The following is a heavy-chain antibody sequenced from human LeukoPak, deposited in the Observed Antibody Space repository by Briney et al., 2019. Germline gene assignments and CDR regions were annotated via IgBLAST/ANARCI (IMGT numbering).Heavy chain of an antibody. V-gene: IGHV4-59*08. D-gene: IGHD7-27*01. CDR2: IYYSGNT. CDR3: ARQTGEIYGMDV. J-gene: IGHJ6*02. Sequence: SETLSLTCTVPGGSISSYYWRWIRQPPRKGLEWSGYIYYSGNTNYNPSLKSRVTISVGTSKNQFSLKLSSVTAAHTAVYYCARQTGEIYGMDVWGQGTTVTVSS. CDR1: GGSISSYY.